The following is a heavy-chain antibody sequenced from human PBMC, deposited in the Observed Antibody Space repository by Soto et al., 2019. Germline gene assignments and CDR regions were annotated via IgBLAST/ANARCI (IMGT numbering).Heavy chain of an antibody. Sequence: SETLSLTCTVSGGSISSYYWSWIRQPPGKGLEWIGYIYYSGSTNYNPSLKSRVTISVDTSKNQFSLKLSPVTAADTAVYYCARGGAYCSSTSCYYYYYGMDVWGQGTTVTVSS. J-gene: IGHJ6*02. CDR3: ARGGAYCSSTSCYYYYYGMDV. V-gene: IGHV4-59*01. D-gene: IGHD2-2*01. CDR1: GGSISSYY. CDR2: IYYSGST.